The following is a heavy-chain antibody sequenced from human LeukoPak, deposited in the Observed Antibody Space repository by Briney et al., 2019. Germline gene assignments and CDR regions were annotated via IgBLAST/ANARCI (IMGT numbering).Heavy chain of an antibody. CDR2: ISAYNGNT. V-gene: IGHV1-18*01. CDR3: ARTGGYYPLSYYYYYMDV. J-gene: IGHJ6*03. D-gene: IGHD3-10*01. CDR1: GGTFSSYA. Sequence: ASVKVSCKASGGTFSSYAISWVRQAPGQGLEWMGWISAYNGNTNYAQKLQGRVTMTTDTSTSTAYMELRSLRSDDTAVYYCARTGGYYPLSYYYYYMDVWGKGTTVTVSS.